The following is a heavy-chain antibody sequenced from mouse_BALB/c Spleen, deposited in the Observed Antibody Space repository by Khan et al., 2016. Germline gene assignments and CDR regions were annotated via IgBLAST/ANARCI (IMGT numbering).Heavy chain of an antibody. CDR2: IWGDGCT. CDR3: ASYSDNDGGFAC. J-gene: IGHJ3*01. V-gene: IGHV2-6-7*01. D-gene: IGHD2-4*01. Sequence: QVQLKESGPGLVAPSQSLSITCTVLGFSLTGFSVNWVRQPPGKGLEWLGVIWGDGCTDYNSALKSRLSFSKDDSKSQVFLKMNSLATDDTAGYFCASYSDNDGGFACGGRGTLVTGSA. CDR1: GFSLTGFS.